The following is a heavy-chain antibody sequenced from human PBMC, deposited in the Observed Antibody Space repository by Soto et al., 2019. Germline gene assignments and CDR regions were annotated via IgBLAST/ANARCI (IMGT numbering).Heavy chain of an antibody. J-gene: IGHJ5*02. CDR1: GYTFTGYY. CDR3: ARALGDYGNNWFDP. Sequence: QVQLVQSGAEVKKPGASVKVSCKASGYTFTGYYMHWVRQAPGQGLEWMGWINPNSGGTNYAQKFQGWVTMTRYTSISTAYMELSRLRSVDTAVYYCARALGDYGNNWFDPWGQGTLVTVSS. CDR2: INPNSGGT. D-gene: IGHD4-17*01. V-gene: IGHV1-2*04.